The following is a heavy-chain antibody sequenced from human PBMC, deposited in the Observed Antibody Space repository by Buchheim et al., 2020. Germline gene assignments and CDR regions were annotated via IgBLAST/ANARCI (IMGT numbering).Heavy chain of an antibody. Sequence: QVQLVESGGGVVQPGRSLRLSCAASGFTFSSYGMHWVRQAPGKGLEWVAVISYDGSNKYYADSVKGRFTISRDNSKNTLYLQVNSRRAEDTAVYYCAKDGRRDCSSARGYTIDYWGQGTL. CDR2: ISYDGSNK. CDR3: AKDGRRDCSSARGYTIDY. D-gene: IGHD2-2*02. J-gene: IGHJ4*02. CDR1: GFTFSSYG. V-gene: IGHV3-30*18.